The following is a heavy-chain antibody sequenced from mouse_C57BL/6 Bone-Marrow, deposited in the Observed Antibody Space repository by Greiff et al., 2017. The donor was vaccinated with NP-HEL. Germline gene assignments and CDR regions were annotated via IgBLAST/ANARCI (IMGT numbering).Heavy chain of an antibody. Sequence: VQLQQPGAELVKPGASVKMSCKASGYTFTSYWITWVKQRPGQGLEWIGDIYPGSGSTNYNEKFKSKATLTVDTSSSTAYMQLSSLTSEDSAVYYCARSGSKTWKFDYWGQGTTLTVSS. CDR1: GYTFTSYW. D-gene: IGHD1-1*01. CDR2: IYPGSGST. V-gene: IGHV1-55*01. CDR3: ARSGSKTWKFDY. J-gene: IGHJ2*01.